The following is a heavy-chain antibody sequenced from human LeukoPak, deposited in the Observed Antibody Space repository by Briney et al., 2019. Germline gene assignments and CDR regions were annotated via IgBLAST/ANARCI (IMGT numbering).Heavy chain of an antibody. CDR3: ARDSAALHYYYYYYMDV. CDR2: IYTSGST. J-gene: IGHJ6*03. Sequence: PSQTLSLTCTVSGGSISSGSYYWSWIRQPAGKGLEWIGRIYTSGSTNYNPSLKSRVTISVDTSKNQFSLKLSSVTAADTAVYYCARDSAALHYYYYYYMDVWGKGTTVTVSS. CDR1: GGSISSGSYY. D-gene: IGHD6-6*01. V-gene: IGHV4-61*02.